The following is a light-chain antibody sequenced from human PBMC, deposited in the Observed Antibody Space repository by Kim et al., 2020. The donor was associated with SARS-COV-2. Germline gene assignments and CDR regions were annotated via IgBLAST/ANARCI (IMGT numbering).Light chain of an antibody. CDR2: AAS. CDR1: QGISSW. V-gene: IGKV1-12*01. CDR3: QQAHSFPHT. Sequence: SASVGDRVSITCRASQGISSWLVWYQQKPGKAPKLLIYAASSLQRGVSSRFSGSGFGTEFTLTISSLQPEDFATYYCQQAHSFPHTFGQGTKLEI. J-gene: IGKJ2*01.